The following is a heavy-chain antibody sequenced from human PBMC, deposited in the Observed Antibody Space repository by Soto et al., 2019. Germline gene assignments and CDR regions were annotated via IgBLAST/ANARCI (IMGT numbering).Heavy chain of an antibody. V-gene: IGHV1-3*01. J-gene: IGHJ6*02. CDR3: ARDIGGGTTGDYYYYYYGMDG. CDR2: INAGNGNT. Sequence: GASVKVSCKASGYTFTSYATHWVRQAPGQRLEWMGWINAGNGNTKYSQKFQGRVTITRDTSASTAYMELSSLRSEDTAVYYCARDIGGGTTGDYYYYYYGMDGWGQGTTVTVSS. CDR1: GYTFTSYA. D-gene: IGHD4-17*01.